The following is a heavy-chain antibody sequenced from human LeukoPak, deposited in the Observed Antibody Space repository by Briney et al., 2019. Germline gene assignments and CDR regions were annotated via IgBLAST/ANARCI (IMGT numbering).Heavy chain of an antibody. CDR3: ARERYDILTGPLKAFDI. V-gene: IGHV4-59*01. CDR1: GGSISSYY. D-gene: IGHD3-9*01. CDR2: IYYSGST. Sequence: ETLSLTCTVSGGSISSYYWSWIRQPPGKGLEWIGYIYYSGSTNYNPSLKSRVTISVDTSKNQFSLKLSSVTAADTAVYYCARERYDILTGPLKAFDIWGQGTLVTVSS. J-gene: IGHJ4*01.